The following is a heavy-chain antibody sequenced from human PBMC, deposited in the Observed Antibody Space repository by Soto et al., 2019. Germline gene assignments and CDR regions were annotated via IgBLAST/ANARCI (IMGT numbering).Heavy chain of an antibody. D-gene: IGHD3-22*01. CDR1: GFTFSSYA. CDR2: ISYDGSNK. V-gene: IGHV3-30-3*01. CDR3: ARDGIGWYYYDSSGYPDY. J-gene: IGHJ4*02. Sequence: QVQLVESGGGVVQPGRSLRLSCAASGFTFSSYAMHWVRQAPGKGLEWVAVISYDGSNKYYADSVKGRFTISRDNSKNTLYLQMNSLRAEDTAVYYCARDGIGWYYYDSSGYPDYWGQGTLVTVSS.